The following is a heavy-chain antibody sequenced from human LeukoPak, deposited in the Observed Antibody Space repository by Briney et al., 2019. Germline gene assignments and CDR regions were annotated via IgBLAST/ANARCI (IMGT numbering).Heavy chain of an antibody. CDR1: GGSISSGSYY. CDR3: ARRIDYYGSGSYYKASSWFDY. D-gene: IGHD3-10*01. CDR2: IYTSGST. J-gene: IGHJ4*02. Sequence: PSQTLSLTCTVSGGSISSGSYYWSWIRQPAGKGLEWIGRIYTSGSTNYKSSLKSRVTISVDTSKNQFSLKLSSVTAADTAVYYCARRIDYYGSGSYYKASSWFDYWGQGTLVTVSS. V-gene: IGHV4-61*02.